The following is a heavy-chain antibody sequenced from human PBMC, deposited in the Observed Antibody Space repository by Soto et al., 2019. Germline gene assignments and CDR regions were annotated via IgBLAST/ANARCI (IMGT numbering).Heavy chain of an antibody. CDR3: ACEGDGLKRREWNY. CDR2: ISYDGSNK. J-gene: IGHJ4*02. V-gene: IGHV3-30-3*01. CDR1: GFTFSSYA. D-gene: IGHD1-26*01. Sequence: GGSLRLSCAASGFTFSSYAMHWVRQAPGKGLEWVAVISYDGSNKYYADSVKGRFTISRDNSKNTLYLQMNSLRAEDTAVYYCACEGDGLKRREWNYWGQGTLVTVSS.